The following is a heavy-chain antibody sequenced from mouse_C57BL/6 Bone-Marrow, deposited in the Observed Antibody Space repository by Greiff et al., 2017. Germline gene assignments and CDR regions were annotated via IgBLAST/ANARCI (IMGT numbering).Heavy chain of an antibody. Sequence: QVQLQQPGAELVKPGASVKVSCKASGYTFTSYWMHWVKQRPGQGLEWIGRIHPSDSDTNYNQKFKGKATLTVDKSSSTAYMQLSRLTSEDSAVFYCEMPLCYGYCAWFAYWGQGTLVTVSA. CDR2: IHPSDSDT. J-gene: IGHJ3*01. D-gene: IGHD2-2*01. CDR3: EMPLCYGYCAWFAY. CDR1: GYTFTSYW. V-gene: IGHV1-74*01.